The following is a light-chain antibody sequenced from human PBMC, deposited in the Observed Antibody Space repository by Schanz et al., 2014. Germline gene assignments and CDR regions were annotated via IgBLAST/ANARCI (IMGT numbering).Light chain of an antibody. CDR2: GAS. Sequence: EIVLTQSPGTLSLSPGERATLSCRASQNVRRYLAWYQHKPGQAPRLLIYGASTRAAGVPARFSGSGSGTDFTLTISRLEPEDFAVYYCQQYERPPLYTFGQGTKLEI. CDR1: QNVRRY. CDR3: QQYERPPLYT. J-gene: IGKJ2*01. V-gene: IGKV3-20*01.